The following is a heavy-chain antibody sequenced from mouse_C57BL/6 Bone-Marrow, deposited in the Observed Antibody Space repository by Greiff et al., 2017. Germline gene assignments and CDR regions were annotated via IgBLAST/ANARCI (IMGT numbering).Heavy chain of an antibody. D-gene: IGHD1-1*01. CDR3: ATTVVAYWYFDV. CDR2: ISSGSSTI. J-gene: IGHJ1*03. Sequence: EVMLVESGGGLVKPGGSLKLSCAASGFTFSDYGMHWVRQAPEKGLEWVAYISSGSSTIYYADTVKGRFTISRDNAKNTLFLQMTSLRSEDTAMYYCATTVVAYWYFDVGGTGTTVTVSS. V-gene: IGHV5-17*01. CDR1: GFTFSDYG.